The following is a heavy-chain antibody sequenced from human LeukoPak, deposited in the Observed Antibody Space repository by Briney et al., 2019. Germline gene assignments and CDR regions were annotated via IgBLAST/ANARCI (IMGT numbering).Heavy chain of an antibody. CDR3: ARGGYSYGSAKYFDY. D-gene: IGHD5-18*01. J-gene: IGHJ4*02. CDR2: ISTSGRYI. V-gene: IGHV3-21*01. Sequence: PGGSLRLSCAASGLTFSGYTMNWVRQAPGKGLQWVSSISTSGRYIYYADSLKGRFTISRDNAKNSLYLQMDSLRVEDTAVYYCARGGYSYGSAKYFDYWGQGTLVTVSS. CDR1: GLTFSGYT.